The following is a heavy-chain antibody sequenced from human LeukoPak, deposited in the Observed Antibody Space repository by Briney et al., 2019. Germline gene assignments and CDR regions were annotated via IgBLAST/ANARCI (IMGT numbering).Heavy chain of an antibody. V-gene: IGHV1-2*02. CDR2: INPNSGGT. CDR3: ARPVFPYYYDSSGLSAFDM. CDR1: GYTFTGYY. Sequence: GASVKVSCKASGYTFTGYYMHWVRQAPGQGLEWMGWINPNSGGTKYAQKFQGRVTMTRDTSISTVYMEMSRLRSDDTAVFYCARPVFPYYYDSSGLSAFDMWGQGTMVTVSS. J-gene: IGHJ3*02. D-gene: IGHD3-22*01.